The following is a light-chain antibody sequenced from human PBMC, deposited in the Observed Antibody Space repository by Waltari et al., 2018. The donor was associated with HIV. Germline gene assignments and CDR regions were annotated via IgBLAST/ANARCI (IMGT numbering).Light chain of an antibody. CDR1: HSLLYASNNKNF. J-gene: IGKJ1*01. CDR2: WAS. CDR3: HQYYSIPRT. Sequence: IVMTQSPDSLPVSLGARATINCKSSHSLLYASNNKNFLAWYQQKPGQPPKLLINWASTRESGVPDRFSGSGSETGFTLTISSLQAEDVAIYYCHQYYSIPRTFGQGTKLEI. V-gene: IGKV4-1*01.